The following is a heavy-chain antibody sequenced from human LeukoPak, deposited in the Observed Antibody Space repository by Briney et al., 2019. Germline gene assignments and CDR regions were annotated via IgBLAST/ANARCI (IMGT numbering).Heavy chain of an antibody. CDR2: ISSSSSTI. V-gene: IGHV3-48*01. Sequence: GGSPRLSCAASGFTFSSYSMNWVRQAPGKGLEWVSYISSSSSTIYYADSVKGRFTISRDNAKNSLYLQMNSLRAEDTAVYYCARECYDFWSGYPYLYYYYYMDVWGKGTTVTVSS. CDR3: ARECYDFWSGYPYLYYYYYMDV. CDR1: GFTFSSYS. D-gene: IGHD3-3*01. J-gene: IGHJ6*03.